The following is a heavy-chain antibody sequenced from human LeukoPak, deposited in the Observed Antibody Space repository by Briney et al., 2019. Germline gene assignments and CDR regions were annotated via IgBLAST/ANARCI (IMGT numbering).Heavy chain of an antibody. V-gene: IGHV3-15*01. CDR3: TTDSGYSYGSLGIDY. J-gene: IGHJ4*02. Sequence: PWGSLRLSCAASGFTFSNAWMSWVRQAPGKGLEWVGRIKSKTDGGTTDYAAPVKGRFTISRDDSKNTLYLQMNSLKTEDTAVYYCTTDSGYSYGSLGIDYWGQGTLVTVSS. CDR1: GFTFSNAW. D-gene: IGHD5-18*01. CDR2: IKSKTDGGTT.